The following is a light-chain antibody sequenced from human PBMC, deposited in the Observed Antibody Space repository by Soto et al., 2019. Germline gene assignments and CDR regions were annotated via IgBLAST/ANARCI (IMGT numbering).Light chain of an antibody. Sequence: IQLTQSPSSLSASVGARVTITCRASQGISTYLAWYQQKPGKAPKLIIYAASGLQSGVPSRFSGSGSGTDCALTIGNLQPEDVATYYCLQHNSYPLTLGQGTKVDIK. CDR2: AAS. J-gene: IGKJ1*01. CDR3: LQHNSYPLT. CDR1: QGISTY. V-gene: IGKV1-9*01.